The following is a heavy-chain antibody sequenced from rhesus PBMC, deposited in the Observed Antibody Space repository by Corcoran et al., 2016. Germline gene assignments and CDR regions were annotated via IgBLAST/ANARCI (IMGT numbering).Heavy chain of an antibody. V-gene: IGHV4-173*01. J-gene: IGHJ1*01. CDR3: ASHPWGDYGYFDF. D-gene: IGHD3-34*01. CDR2: IYGSGGST. Sequence: QLQLQESGPGLVKPSETLSLTCAVSGGSISSNYWNWIRQSPGKGLEGIGRIYGSGGSTDYNPSIKSRVTISTDTSKNQCSLKRRSMTAADADVYYFASHPWGDYGYFDFWGQGALVTVSS. CDR1: GGSISSNY.